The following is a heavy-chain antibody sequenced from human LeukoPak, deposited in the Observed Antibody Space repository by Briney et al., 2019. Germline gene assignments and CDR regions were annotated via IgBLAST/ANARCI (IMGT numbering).Heavy chain of an antibody. CDR1: GFTFSSYS. CDR2: ISSSSYI. Sequence: PGGSLRLSCAASGFTFSSYSMNWVRQAPGKGLEWVSSISSSSYIYYADSVKGRFTISRDNAKSSLYLQMNSLRAEDTAVYYCARVEESASFDPWGQGTLVIVSS. D-gene: IGHD3-3*01. V-gene: IGHV3-21*01. J-gene: IGHJ5*02. CDR3: ARVEESASFDP.